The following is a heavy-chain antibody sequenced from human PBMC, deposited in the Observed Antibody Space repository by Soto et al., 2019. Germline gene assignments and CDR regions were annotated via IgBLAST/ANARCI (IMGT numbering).Heavy chain of an antibody. Sequence: XESLKVSWKCSGYRFTNQWIGWVLQMPGKGLEWMGIIFPGDSDTRYSPSFQGQVTISADKSISTAYLQWSSLKASDSAMYYCARRRSDISTGSPGTLDYWGQGTLVTVSS. V-gene: IGHV5-51*01. J-gene: IGHJ4*02. CDR1: GYRFTNQW. CDR3: ARRRSDISTGSPGTLDY. CDR2: IFPGDSDT. D-gene: IGHD3-9*01.